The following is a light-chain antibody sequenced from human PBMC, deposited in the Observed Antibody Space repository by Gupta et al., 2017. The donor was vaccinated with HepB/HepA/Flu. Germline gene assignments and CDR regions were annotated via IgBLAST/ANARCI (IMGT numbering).Light chain of an antibody. J-gene: IGLJ3*02. V-gene: IGLV2-8*01. CDR3: SSYAGNDNFVV. CDR1: SSDVGGYKY. CDR2: EVN. Sequence: QSALTQPPSASGSPGQSVPISCTGTSSDVGGYKYVSWYQQHPGKAPKLMIYEVNKRPSGVPDRFSGSKSGNTASLTVSGLQVEDEAAYYCSSYAGNDNFVVFGGGTNVTVL.